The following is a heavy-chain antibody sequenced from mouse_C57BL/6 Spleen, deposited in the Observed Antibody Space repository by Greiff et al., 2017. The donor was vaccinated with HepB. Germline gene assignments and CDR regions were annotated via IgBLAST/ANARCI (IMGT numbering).Heavy chain of an antibody. D-gene: IGHD2-4*01. CDR3: ARSPYYDYDEGAWFAY. CDR2: INPNNGGT. Sequence: VQLQQSGPELVKPGASVKMSCKASGYTFTDYNMHWVKQSHGKSLEWIGYINPNNGGTSYNQKFKDKATLTVNKSSSTAYMELRSLTSEDSAVYYCARSPYYDYDEGAWFAYWGQGTLVTVSA. V-gene: IGHV1-22*01. CDR1: GYTFTDYN. J-gene: IGHJ3*01.